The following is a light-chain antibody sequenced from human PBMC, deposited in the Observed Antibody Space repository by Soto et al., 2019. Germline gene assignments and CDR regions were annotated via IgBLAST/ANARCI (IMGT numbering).Light chain of an antibody. CDR3: QQYHNWPPLT. CDR1: QSVRSN. Sequence: EIVMTQSPATLSVSPGERATLSCRASQSVRSNLAWYQHKLGQAPRLLIYGASTRATDIPARFSGSGSETEFTLTISSLQSEDFAVYYCQQYHNWPPLTFGPGTKVHIK. V-gene: IGKV3D-15*01. J-gene: IGKJ3*01. CDR2: GAS.